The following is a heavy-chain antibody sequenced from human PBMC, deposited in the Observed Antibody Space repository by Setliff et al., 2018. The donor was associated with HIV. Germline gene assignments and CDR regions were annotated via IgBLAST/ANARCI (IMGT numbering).Heavy chain of an antibody. Sequence: ASVKVSCKASGYTFTGYYMHWVRQAPGQGLEWMGWINPNNGGTNYAQNFQGRLTISADKSTRTAYLELSSLRSEDTAVYYCARGGGMGSEIAADWGQGTLVTVSS. D-gene: IGHD6-25*01. J-gene: IGHJ4*02. CDR2: INPNNGGT. CDR3: ARGGGMGSEIAAD. V-gene: IGHV1-2*02. CDR1: GYTFTGYY.